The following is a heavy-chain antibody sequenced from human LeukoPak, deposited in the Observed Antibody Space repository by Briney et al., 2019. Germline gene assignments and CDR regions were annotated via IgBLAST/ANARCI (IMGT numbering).Heavy chain of an antibody. D-gene: IGHD5-18*01. V-gene: IGHV3-64D*09. CDR2: ISSDGVTT. Sequence: GGSLRLSCSASGFTFSSYAMHGVRQAPGKGLEYVSAISSDGVTTYYADSVKGRFTISRDNSKNTLYLQMSSLRAEDTAVYYCVKAMDTYGYRVPIDYWGQGTLVTVSS. CDR1: GFTFSSYA. CDR3: VKAMDTYGYRVPIDY. J-gene: IGHJ4*02.